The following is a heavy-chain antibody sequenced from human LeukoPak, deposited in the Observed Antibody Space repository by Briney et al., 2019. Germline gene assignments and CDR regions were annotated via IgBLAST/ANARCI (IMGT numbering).Heavy chain of an antibody. CDR2: ISGSGGST. J-gene: IGHJ3*02. D-gene: IGHD5-24*01. CDR3: ARGIGYNRLDSFDI. V-gene: IGHV3-23*01. Sequence: GGSLRLSCAASGFTVSSNYMSWVRQAPGKGLEWVSAISGSGGSTYYADSVKGRFTISRDNSKNTLYLQMNSLRAEDTAVYYCARGIGYNRLDSFDIWGQGTMVTVSS. CDR1: GFTVSSNY.